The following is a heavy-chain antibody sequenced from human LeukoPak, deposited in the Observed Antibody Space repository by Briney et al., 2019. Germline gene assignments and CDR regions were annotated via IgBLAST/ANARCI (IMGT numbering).Heavy chain of an antibody. D-gene: IGHD6-13*01. V-gene: IGHV4-34*01. CDR1: GGSFSGYY. CDR3: ARRSSSWRFDY. J-gene: IGHJ4*02. Sequence: SETLSLTCAVYGGSFSGYYWSWIRQPPGKGLEWIGEINHSGGTNYNPSLKSRVTISVDTSKNQLSLKLSSVTAADAAVYYCARRSSSWRFDYWGQGTLVTVSS. CDR2: INHSGGT.